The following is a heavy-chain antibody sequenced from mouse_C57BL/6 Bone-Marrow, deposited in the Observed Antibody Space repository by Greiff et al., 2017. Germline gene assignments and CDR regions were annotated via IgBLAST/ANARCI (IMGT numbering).Heavy chain of an antibody. V-gene: IGHV1-26*01. Sequence: EVQLQQSGPELVKPGASVKISCKASGYTFTDYYMNWVKQSHGKSLEWIGDINPNNGGTSYNQKFKGKATLTVDKSSSTAYMELRSLTSEDSAVYYCARWSWVQYYFDYWGQGTTLTVSS. CDR1: GYTFTDYY. CDR2: INPNNGGT. CDR3: ARWSWVQYYFDY. J-gene: IGHJ2*01.